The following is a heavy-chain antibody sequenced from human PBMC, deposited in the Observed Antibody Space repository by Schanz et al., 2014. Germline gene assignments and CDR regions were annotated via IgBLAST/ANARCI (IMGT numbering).Heavy chain of an antibody. J-gene: IGHJ6*02. CDR2: ISLDGSNQ. D-gene: IGHD5-12*01. Sequence: QVHLVESGGGVVQPGRSLRLSCAASGFTFSSYGMHWVRQAPGKGLEWVAIISLDGSNQYYADSVKGRFTISRDNSQNTLYRQMNTLRTEDTAVYYGAKELNRRGGQTNFYYYYGMDVWGQGTTVTVSS. V-gene: IGHV3-30*18. CDR1: GFTFSSYG. CDR3: AKELNRRGGQTNFYYYYGMDV.